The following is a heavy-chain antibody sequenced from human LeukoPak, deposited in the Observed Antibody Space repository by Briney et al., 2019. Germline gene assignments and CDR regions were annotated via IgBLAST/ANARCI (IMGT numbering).Heavy chain of an antibody. D-gene: IGHD3-22*01. V-gene: IGHV4-34*01. CDR1: GGSFSGYY. CDR2: INHSGST. J-gene: IGHJ4*02. Sequence: PSETLSLTCAVYGGSFSGYYWSWIRQPPGKGLEWIGEINHSGSTNYNPSLKSRVTISVDTSKNQFSLKLSSVTAADTAVYYCARGRFAGYYDSSGYLLDYWGQGTLATVSS. CDR3: ARGRFAGYYDSSGYLLDY.